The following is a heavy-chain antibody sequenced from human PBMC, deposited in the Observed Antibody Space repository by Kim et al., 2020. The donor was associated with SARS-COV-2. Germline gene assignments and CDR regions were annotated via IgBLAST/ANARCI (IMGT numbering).Heavy chain of an antibody. CDR1: GGSISSSSYY. CDR2: IYYSGST. J-gene: IGHJ4*02. V-gene: IGHV4-39*01. D-gene: IGHD3-10*01. Sequence: SETLSLTCTVSGGSISSSSYYWGWIRQPPGKGLEWIGSIYYSGSTYYNPSLKSRVTISVDTSKNQFSLKLSSVTAADTAVYYCAGRDTYYYGSGSYLGLGYWGQGTLVTVSS. CDR3: AGRDTYYYGSGSYLGLGY.